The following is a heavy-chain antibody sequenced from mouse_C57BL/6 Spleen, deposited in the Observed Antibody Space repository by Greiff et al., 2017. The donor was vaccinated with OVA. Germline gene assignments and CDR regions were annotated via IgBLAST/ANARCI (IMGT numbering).Heavy chain of an antibody. J-gene: IGHJ4*01. CDR2: INPSNGGT. D-gene: IGHD2-13*01. CDR3: ARRGEFDYAMDY. Sequence: QVQLQQSGTELVKPGASVKLSCKASGYTFTSYWMHWVKQRPGQGLEWIGNINPSNGGTNYNEKFKSKATLTVDKSSSTAYMQLSSLTSEDSAVDYCARRGEFDYAMDYWGQGTSVTVSS. V-gene: IGHV1-53*01. CDR1: GYTFTSYW.